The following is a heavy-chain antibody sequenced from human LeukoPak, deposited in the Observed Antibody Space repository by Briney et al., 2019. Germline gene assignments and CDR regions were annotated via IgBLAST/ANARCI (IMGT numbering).Heavy chain of an antibody. CDR3: ARGGYSSSQDY. J-gene: IGHJ4*02. CDR1: GGSISSGSYY. Sequence: SETLSLTCTVSGGSISSGSYYWSWIRQPAGKGLEWIGRIYTSGSTNYNPSLKSRVTISVDTSKNQFSLKLSSVTAADTAVYYCARGGYSSSQDYWGQGTLVTVSS. D-gene: IGHD6-6*01. CDR2: IYTSGST. V-gene: IGHV4-61*02.